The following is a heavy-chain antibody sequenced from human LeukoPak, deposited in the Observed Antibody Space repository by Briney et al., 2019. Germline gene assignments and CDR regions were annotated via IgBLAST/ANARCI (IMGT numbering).Heavy chain of an antibody. CDR2: INWNGGST. D-gene: IGHD4-23*01. J-gene: IGHJ3*02. CDR1: GFTFGDYA. CDR3: ARATTVVTAFDI. V-gene: IGHV3-20*04. Sequence: GGSLRLSCTASGFTFGDYAMSWVRQAPGKGLEWVSGINWNGGSTGYADSVKGRFTISRDNAENSLYLQMNSLRAEDTALYYCARATTVVTAFDIWGQGTMVTVSS.